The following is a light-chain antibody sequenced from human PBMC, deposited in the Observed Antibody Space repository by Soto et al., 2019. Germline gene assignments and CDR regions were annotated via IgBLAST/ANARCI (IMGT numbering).Light chain of an antibody. J-gene: IGKJ2*01. CDR3: QQDYGWTARYT. Sequence: DTVLTQSPVTLSASPGDSAILHCRASESVLKKLAWYQQKPGQPPRLLIFGASIRATGIPDRFTGDGSGTDFPVTINRRQAADFAVYYCQQDYGWTARYTFGQGTQLEIK. V-gene: IGKV3-15*01. CDR1: ESVLKK. CDR2: GAS.